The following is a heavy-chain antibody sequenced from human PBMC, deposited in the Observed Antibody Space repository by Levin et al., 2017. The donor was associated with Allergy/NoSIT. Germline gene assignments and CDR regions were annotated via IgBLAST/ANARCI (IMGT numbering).Heavy chain of an antibody. J-gene: IGHJ5*02. Sequence: SGESLKISCKGSGYNFFTYWIGWVRQMPGKGLEWMGIIYPADSDTTYSPSFQGQVTISVDKSISTAYLQWSSLKASDTAMYYCARRDTSSWFSTWGQGTLVTVSS. D-gene: IGHD6-13*01. CDR1: GYNFFTYW. V-gene: IGHV5-51*01. CDR3: ARRDTSSWFST. CDR2: IYPADSDT.